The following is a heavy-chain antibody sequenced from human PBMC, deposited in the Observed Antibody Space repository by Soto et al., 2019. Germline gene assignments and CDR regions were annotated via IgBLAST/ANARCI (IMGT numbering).Heavy chain of an antibody. CDR2: IVPVFGRV. D-gene: IGHD3-10*01. CDR3: AGVASGSTWDYFHY. Sequence: QVHLVQSGAEVRKPGSSVRVSCKASGDTFTKYAISWLRQAPGQGLEWMGGIVPVFGRVTYAQRFQDRVSIIADKSTATSYLELTSLTADDTAVYYCAGVASGSTWDYFHYWGQGTLVTVSS. J-gene: IGHJ4*02. CDR1: GDTFTKYA. V-gene: IGHV1-69*06.